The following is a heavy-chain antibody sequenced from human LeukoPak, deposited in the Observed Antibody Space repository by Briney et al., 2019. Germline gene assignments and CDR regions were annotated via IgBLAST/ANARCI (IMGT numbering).Heavy chain of an antibody. CDR2: IYYSGST. J-gene: IGHJ4*02. Sequence: PSETLSLTCTVSGGSISSSSYYWGWIRQPPGKGLEWIGSIYYSGSTYYNPSLKSRVTISVDTSKNQFSLKLSSVTAADTAVYYCARVYYYDSSGYQTYFDYWGQGTLVTVSS. D-gene: IGHD3-22*01. CDR1: GGSISSSSYY. CDR3: ARVYYYDSSGYQTYFDY. V-gene: IGHV4-39*07.